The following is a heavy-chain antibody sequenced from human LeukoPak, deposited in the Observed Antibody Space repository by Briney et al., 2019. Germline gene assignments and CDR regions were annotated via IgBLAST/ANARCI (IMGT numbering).Heavy chain of an antibody. CDR1: GFTFSKSW. CDR2: IAISDGKT. J-gene: IGHJ4*02. Sequence: GGSLRLSCAASGFTFSKSWMTWVRQAPGKGLEWVSTIAISDGKTYYADSVKGRFSISRDNSKNTLYLQMNSLRAEDTAVYYCAKLGTSDDYWGQGTLVTVSS. CDR3: AKLGTSDDY. V-gene: IGHV3-23*01. D-gene: IGHD2-2*01.